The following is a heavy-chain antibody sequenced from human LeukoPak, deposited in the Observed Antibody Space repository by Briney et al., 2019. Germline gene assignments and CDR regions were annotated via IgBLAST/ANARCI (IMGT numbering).Heavy chain of an antibody. J-gene: IGHJ6*03. D-gene: IGHD2-2*01. CDR2: IYYSGGT. Sequence: SETLSLTCTVSGGSIINYYWSWIRQPPGKGLEWIGYIYYSGGTNYNPSLKSRVTISVDTSKNQFSLKLSSVTAADTAVYYCARVSIIVVVPAAAGDMDVWGKGTTVTISS. V-gene: IGHV4-59*08. CDR1: GGSIINYY. CDR3: ARVSIIVVVPAAAGDMDV.